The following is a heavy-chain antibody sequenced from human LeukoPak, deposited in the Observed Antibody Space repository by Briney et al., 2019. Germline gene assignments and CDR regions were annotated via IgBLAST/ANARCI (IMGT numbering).Heavy chain of an antibody. CDR3: ARDRSNYYGMDV. Sequence: GGSLRLSCAASGFTFSSYSMNWVRQAPGKGLEWVSSISSSSSYVYYADSVKGRFTISRDNAKNSLYLQMNSLRAEDTAVYYCARDRSNYYGMDVWGQGTTVTVSS. V-gene: IGHV3-21*01. CDR2: ISSSSSYV. J-gene: IGHJ6*02. CDR1: GFTFSSYS.